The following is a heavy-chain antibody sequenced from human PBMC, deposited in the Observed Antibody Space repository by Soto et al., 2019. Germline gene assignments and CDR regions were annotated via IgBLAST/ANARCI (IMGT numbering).Heavy chain of an antibody. CDR2: MYFSGTT. D-gene: IGHD1-1*01. J-gene: IGHJ5*02. CDR3: ARAAETGGNWFDP. CDR1: GGSIRSSY. Sequence: KASETLSLTCTVSGGSIRSSYWTWIRQPPGKGLEWIGHMYFSGTTNFNPSLKSRITMSVDTPKNQFSLKLSSVTAADTAVYYRARAAETGGNWFDPWGQGTLVTVSS. V-gene: IGHV4-59*01.